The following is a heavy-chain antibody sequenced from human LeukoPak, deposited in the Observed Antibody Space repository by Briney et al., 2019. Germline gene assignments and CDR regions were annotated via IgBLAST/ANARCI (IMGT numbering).Heavy chain of an antibody. CDR3: AKDGGTHFDH. J-gene: IGHJ4*02. D-gene: IGHD1-26*01. CDR2: ISSSSYI. CDR1: GFTFSSYS. Sequence: GGSLRLSCAASGFTFSSYSMNWVRQAPGKGLEWVSSISSSSYIYYADSVKGRFTFSRDNAKNSLYLHMNTLRADDTAVYYCAKDGGTHFDHWGQGTLVTVSS. V-gene: IGHV3-21*01.